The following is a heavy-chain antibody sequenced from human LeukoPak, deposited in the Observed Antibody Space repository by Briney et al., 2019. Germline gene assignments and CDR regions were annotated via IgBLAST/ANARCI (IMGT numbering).Heavy chain of an antibody. Sequence: SETLSLTCTVSGGSISSSSYYWGWIRQPPGKGLEWIGSIYYSGSTYYNPSLKSRVTISVDTSKNQFSLKLSSVTAADTAVYYCARPRGYSYGPGVIDYWGQGTLVTVSS. CDR3: ARPRGYSYGPGVIDY. V-gene: IGHV4-39*07. CDR2: IYYSGST. D-gene: IGHD5-18*01. J-gene: IGHJ4*02. CDR1: GGSISSSSYY.